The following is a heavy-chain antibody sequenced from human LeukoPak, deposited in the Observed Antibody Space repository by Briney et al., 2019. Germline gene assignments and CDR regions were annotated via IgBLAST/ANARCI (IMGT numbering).Heavy chain of an antibody. CDR2: IKQDVSEK. D-gene: IGHD2-2*01. Sequence: GGSLRLSCAASGFTFSTYWMSWVRQAPGKGLEWVANIKQDVSEKYYVDSVKGRFTISRDNAKNSLYLQMNSLRAGDTAVYYCARVQRKYQLPRLNDYDYMDVWGKGTTVTVSS. J-gene: IGHJ6*03. CDR3: ARVQRKYQLPRLNDYDYMDV. CDR1: GFTFSTYW. V-gene: IGHV3-7*01.